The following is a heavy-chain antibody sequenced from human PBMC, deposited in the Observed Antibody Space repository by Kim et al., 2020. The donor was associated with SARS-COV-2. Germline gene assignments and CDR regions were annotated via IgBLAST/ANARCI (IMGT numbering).Heavy chain of an antibody. V-gene: IGHV1-3*01. CDR1: GYTFTSYA. CDR3: ARARRYYYDSSGYYFPFDY. Sequence: ASVKVSCKASGYTFTSYAMHWVRQAPGQRLEWMGWINAGNGNTKYSQKFQGRVTITRDTSASTAYMELSSLRSEDTAVYYCARARRYYYDSSGYYFPFDYWGQGTLVTVSS. D-gene: IGHD3-22*01. J-gene: IGHJ4*02. CDR2: INAGNGNT.